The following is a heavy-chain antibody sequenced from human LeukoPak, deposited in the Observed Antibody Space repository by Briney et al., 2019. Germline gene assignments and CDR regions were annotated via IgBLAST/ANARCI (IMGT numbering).Heavy chain of an antibody. CDR2: ISGSGGST. D-gene: IGHD3-22*01. CDR3: AKDVQMTSNDYYNYFDY. CDR1: GFTFSAYA. V-gene: IGHV3-23*01. J-gene: IGHJ4*02. Sequence: GGSLRLSCVASGFTFSAYAMGWLRQTPGKGLEWVSSISGSGGSTYYADSVKGRFTISRDNSKNTLYLQMNSLRPGGTALYYCAKDVQMTSNDYYNYFDYWGQGTLVTVSS.